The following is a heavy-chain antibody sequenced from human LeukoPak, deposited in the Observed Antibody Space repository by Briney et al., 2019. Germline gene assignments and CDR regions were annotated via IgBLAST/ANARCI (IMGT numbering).Heavy chain of an antibody. CDR3: ARSYYDSKGHDAFDL. D-gene: IGHD3-22*01. J-gene: IGHJ3*01. CDR2: ISSSGSHI. V-gene: IGHV3-21*01. Sequence: PGGSLRLSCAASGFTFSGNSLNWVRQAPGRGLEWVSSISSSGSHIYYPDSVKGRFSVSRDNAKKALYLQMNSLRAEDTAVYYCARSYYDSKGHDAFDLWGQGTMVTVSS. CDR1: GFTFSGNS.